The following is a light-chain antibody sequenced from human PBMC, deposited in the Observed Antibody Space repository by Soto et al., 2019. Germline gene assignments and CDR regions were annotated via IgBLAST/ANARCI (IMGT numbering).Light chain of an antibody. CDR3: TSYTSSSTHNYV. J-gene: IGLJ1*01. V-gene: IGLV2-14*01. Sequence: QSALTQPRSVSGSPGQSVTISCTGTSSDVGGYNYVSWYQQHPGKAPKLMIFEVSNRPSGVSSRFSGSKSDNTASLTISGLQADDEADYYCTSYTSSSTHNYVFGTGTKLTVL. CDR1: SSDVGGYNY. CDR2: EVS.